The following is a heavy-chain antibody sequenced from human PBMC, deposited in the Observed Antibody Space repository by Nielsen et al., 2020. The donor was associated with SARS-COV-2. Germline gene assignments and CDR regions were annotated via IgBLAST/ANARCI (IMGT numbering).Heavy chain of an antibody. D-gene: IGHD3-3*01. J-gene: IGHJ6*02. CDR3: ARGDYDLSGSYGMDV. CDR1: GGSISSNNW. Sequence: SETLSLTCAVSGGSISSNNWWSWVRQPPGKGLEWIGEIYHRGSTNYSPSLKTRVTISVDKSKNQFSLELRSVTAADTAVYYCARGDYDLSGSYGMDVWGQGTTVTVSS. V-gene: IGHV4-4*02. CDR2: IYHRGST.